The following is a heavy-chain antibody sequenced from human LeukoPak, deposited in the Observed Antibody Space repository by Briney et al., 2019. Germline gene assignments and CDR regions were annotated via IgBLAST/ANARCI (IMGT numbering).Heavy chain of an antibody. V-gene: IGHV4-59*01. CDR1: GGSISSYY. CDR3: AGLAVAGTSYYFDY. Sequence: SGTLSLTCTVSGGSISSYYWSWIRQPPGKGLEWIGYIYYSGSTNYNPSLKSRVTISVDTSKNQFSLKLSSVTAADTAVYCCAGLAVAGTSYYFDYWGQGTLVTVSS. CDR2: IYYSGST. J-gene: IGHJ4*02. D-gene: IGHD6-19*01.